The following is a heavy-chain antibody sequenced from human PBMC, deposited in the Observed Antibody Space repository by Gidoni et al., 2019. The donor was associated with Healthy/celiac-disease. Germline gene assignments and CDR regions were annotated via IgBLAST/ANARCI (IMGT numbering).Heavy chain of an antibody. J-gene: IGHJ5*02. V-gene: IGHV4-39*01. Sequence: QLQLQESGPGLVKPSETLSLTCTVSGGSIRSSSYYWGWIRQPPGKGLEWIGSIYYSGSTYYNPSLKSRVTISVDTSKNQFSLKLSSVTAADTAVYYCARHGAAAAGIEGFDPWGQGTLVTVSS. CDR1: GGSIRSSSYY. CDR2: IYYSGST. D-gene: IGHD6-13*01. CDR3: ARHGAAAAGIEGFDP.